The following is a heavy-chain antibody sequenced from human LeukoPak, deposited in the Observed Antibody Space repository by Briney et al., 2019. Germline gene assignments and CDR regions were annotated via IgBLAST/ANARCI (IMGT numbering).Heavy chain of an antibody. CDR1: GFTVSTNY. CDR3: ASWPGAWYGEDS. J-gene: IGHJ4*02. D-gene: IGHD3-10*01. CDR2: IFGGGGT. Sequence: GGSLRLSCAASGFTVSTNYMAWVRQPPGKGLEWVSVIFGGGGTYYAGSVRGRFTISRDNSQNTLFLHMNSLRAEDTAVYYCASWPGAWYGEDSWGQGTRVTVSS. V-gene: IGHV3-53*01.